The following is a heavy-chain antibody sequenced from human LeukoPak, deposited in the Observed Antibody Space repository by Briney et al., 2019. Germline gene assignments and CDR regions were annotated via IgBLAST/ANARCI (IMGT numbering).Heavy chain of an antibody. J-gene: IGHJ4*02. CDR3: ASGYDFWSGYDTNPPNFDY. V-gene: IGHV3-21*01. Sequence: GGSLRLSCAASTFTFSSYNMNWVRQAPGKGLEWVSSISSSGTYIYYRDSVKGRFTISRDNAENSLYLEMNSLRAEDTAVYYCASGYDFWSGYDTNPPNFDYWGQGTLVTVSS. CDR2: ISSSGTYI. D-gene: IGHD3-3*01. CDR1: TFTFSSYN.